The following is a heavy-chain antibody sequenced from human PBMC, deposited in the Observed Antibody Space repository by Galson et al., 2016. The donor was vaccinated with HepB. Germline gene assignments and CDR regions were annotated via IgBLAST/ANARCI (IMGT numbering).Heavy chain of an antibody. CDR1: GGTFSRFA. V-gene: IGHV1-69*13. D-gene: IGHD2-2*03. CDR2: IIPIFNTT. J-gene: IGHJ6*02. Sequence: SVKVSCKASGGTFSRFAVSWVRQAPGQGLEWMGVIIPIFNTTKYAQKFQGRVTFTADESTSTAHMELTSLRSEDTAMYYCARGDLDSLPFRTFSHYYLMEVWGHGTTVTVS. CDR3: ARGDLDSLPFRTFSHYYLMEV.